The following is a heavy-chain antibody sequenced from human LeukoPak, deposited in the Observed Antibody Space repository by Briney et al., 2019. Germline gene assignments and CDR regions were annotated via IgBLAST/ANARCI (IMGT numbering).Heavy chain of an antibody. D-gene: IGHD2-8*02. CDR1: GFTFSSSA. J-gene: IGHJ4*02. CDR3: AKDGSWSCTD. Sequence: PGGSLRLSCGASGFTFSSSAMHWVRQGPGKGLEWVAYIAHHGNNKYYADSVKGRFTISRDNSKGSLYLQMNSLRAGDTAVYYCAKDGSWSCTDWGQGTLVRVSS. CDR2: IAHHGNNK. V-gene: IGHV3-30*02.